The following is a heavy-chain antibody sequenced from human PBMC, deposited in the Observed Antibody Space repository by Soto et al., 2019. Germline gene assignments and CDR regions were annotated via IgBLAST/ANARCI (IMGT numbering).Heavy chain of an antibody. Sequence: SETLSLTCTVSGGSISSGGYYWSWIRQHPGKGLEWIGYIYYSGSTYYNPSLKSRVTISVDTSKNQFSLKLSSVTAADTAVYYCARDSITMIVVAPWGQGTLVTVSS. CDR3: ARDSITMIVVAP. D-gene: IGHD3-22*01. V-gene: IGHV4-31*03. CDR1: GGSISSGGYY. CDR2: IYYSGST. J-gene: IGHJ5*02.